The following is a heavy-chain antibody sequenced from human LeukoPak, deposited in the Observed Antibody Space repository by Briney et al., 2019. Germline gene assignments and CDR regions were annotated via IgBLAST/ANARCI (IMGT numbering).Heavy chain of an antibody. Sequence: SETLSLTCAVYGGSFSGYYWSWIRQPSGKGLEWIGEINHSGSTNYNPSLKSRVTISVDTSKNQFSLKLSSVTAADTAVYYCARGIQLWFENAFDIWGQGTMVTVSS. CDR1: GGSFSGYY. D-gene: IGHD5-18*01. J-gene: IGHJ3*02. CDR3: ARGIQLWFENAFDI. CDR2: INHSGST. V-gene: IGHV4-34*01.